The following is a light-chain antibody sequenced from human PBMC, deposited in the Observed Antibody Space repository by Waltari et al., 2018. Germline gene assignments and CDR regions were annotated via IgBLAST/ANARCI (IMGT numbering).Light chain of an antibody. J-gene: IGLJ3*02. CDR3: QTGGHGTWV. Sequence: QLVLTQSPSASASLGASVTLTCTLSSWHSTNVIDWLQKRPEKGPRYLMKVNSDGSHNKGDEIPDRFSGSSSGAERYLTISSLQSEDEADYYCQTGGHGTWVFGGGTKLTVL. CDR1: SWHSTNV. CDR2: VNSDGSH. V-gene: IGLV4-69*01.